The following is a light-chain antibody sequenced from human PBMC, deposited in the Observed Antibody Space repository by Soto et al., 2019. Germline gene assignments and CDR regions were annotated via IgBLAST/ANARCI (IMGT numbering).Light chain of an antibody. CDR3: HQYYSYSRT. CDR1: QSVNIW. J-gene: IGKJ1*01. Sequence: PLTQSPSTLSASVGERVTITCRASQSVNIWLAWYQQKPGKAPKLLIYKASVLEVGVPPRFSGSGSGTEFTLTISSLQPDDFATYYCHQYYSYSRTFGQGTKVEIE. V-gene: IGKV1-5*03. CDR2: KAS.